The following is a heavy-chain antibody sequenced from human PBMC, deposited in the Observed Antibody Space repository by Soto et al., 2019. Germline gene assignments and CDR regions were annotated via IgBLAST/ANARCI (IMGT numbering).Heavy chain of an antibody. D-gene: IGHD3-3*01. CDR2: IYPSDSDT. Sequence: XESLKLSGKGSGYNFAGYGIAWVRQMPGKGLELMGIIYPSDSDTRYRPSFQGQVTISADKSISSAYLQWSSLRASDTAMYYCARGGVSTRTFDYWGQGTPVTVSS. CDR3: ARGGVSTRTFDY. CDR1: GYNFAGYG. V-gene: IGHV5-51*01. J-gene: IGHJ4*02.